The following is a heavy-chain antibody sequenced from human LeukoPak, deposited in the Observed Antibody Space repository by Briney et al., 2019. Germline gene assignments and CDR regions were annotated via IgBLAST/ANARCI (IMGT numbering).Heavy chain of an antibody. CDR1: GGSITSSSHH. J-gene: IGHJ4*02. CDR3: ARDPVGATEVY. D-gene: IGHD1-26*01. Sequence: PSETLSLTCTVSGGSITSSSHHWGWLRQPPGKGLEWIGSIYYSGSTYYNPSLKSRVTISVDTSKNQFSLKLSSVTAADTAVYYCARDPVGATEVYWGQGTLVTVSS. V-gene: IGHV4-39*07. CDR2: IYYSGST.